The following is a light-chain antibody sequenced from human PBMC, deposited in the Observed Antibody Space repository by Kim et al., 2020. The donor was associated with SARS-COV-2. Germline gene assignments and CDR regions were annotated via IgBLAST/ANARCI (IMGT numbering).Light chain of an antibody. CDR3: CSYAGSSTSVV. CDR2: EVS. CDR1: SRDVGSYNL. V-gene: IGLV2-23*02. J-gene: IGLJ2*01. Sequence: QSITISCTGTSRDVGSYNLVAWYQRHPGKAPKLMIYEVSKRPSGVSNRFSGSKSGNTASLTISGLQAEDEADYYCCSYAGSSTSVVFGGGTQLTVL.